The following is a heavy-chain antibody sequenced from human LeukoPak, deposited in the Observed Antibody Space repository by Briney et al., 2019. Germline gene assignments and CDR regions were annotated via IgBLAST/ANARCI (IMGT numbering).Heavy chain of an antibody. CDR2: INQDGSEK. V-gene: IGHV3-7*01. D-gene: IGHD5-12*01. CDR3: VRDGGVSGYDLLDY. J-gene: IGHJ4*02. Sequence: HSGGSLRLSCAASGFTFSNYWMSWVRQARGKGLEWVAHINQDGSEKHYMDSVKARFIISRDNAKHSLSLQMDSQRAEDTAVYYCVRDGGVSGYDLLDYWGQGTVVTVSS. CDR1: GFTFSNYW.